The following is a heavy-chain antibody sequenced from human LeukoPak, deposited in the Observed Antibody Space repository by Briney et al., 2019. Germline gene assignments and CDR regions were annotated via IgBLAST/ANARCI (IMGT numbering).Heavy chain of an antibody. D-gene: IGHD3-22*01. V-gene: IGHV3-66*01. J-gene: IGHJ6*03. CDR2: IYTDGTT. CDR1: GFTFTTYG. Sequence: PGGSLRLSCAASGFTFTTYGMHWVRQAPGKGLEWVSVIYTDGTTHYADSVKGRFTISRDSSKNTLYLQMSSLRAEDTAVYYCARSASYDSTSYYIYYFLDVWGKGTTVTISS. CDR3: ARSASYDSTSYYIYYFLDV.